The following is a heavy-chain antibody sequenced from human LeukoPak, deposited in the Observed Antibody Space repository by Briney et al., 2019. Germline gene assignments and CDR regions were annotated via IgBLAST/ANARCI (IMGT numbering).Heavy chain of an antibody. Sequence: GGSLRLSCTASGFTFGDYAMSWFRQAPGKGLEWVSSISGSGDTTYYGDSVKGRFTISRDNSKNTLYLQMNNLRAEDTAVYYCAKDRTSSAYGTRFDPWGQGTLVTVSS. CDR2: ISGSGDTT. J-gene: IGHJ5*02. CDR3: AKDRTSSAYGTRFDP. V-gene: IGHV3-23*01. CDR1: GFTFGDYA. D-gene: IGHD3-16*01.